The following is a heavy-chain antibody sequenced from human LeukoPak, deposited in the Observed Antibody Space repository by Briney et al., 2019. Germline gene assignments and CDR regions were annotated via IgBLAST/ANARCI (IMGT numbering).Heavy chain of an antibody. CDR1: GGSIGSYY. D-gene: IGHD3-22*01. J-gene: IGHJ5*02. Sequence: SETLSLTCTVSGGSIGSYYWSWIRQPPGKGLEWIGYINYSGTTNYNPSLKSRVSISVDTSKNQFSLKLSSVTAADTAVYYCARGTMMVGPWGQGTQVTVSP. CDR2: INYSGTT. CDR3: ARGTMMVGP. V-gene: IGHV4-59*01.